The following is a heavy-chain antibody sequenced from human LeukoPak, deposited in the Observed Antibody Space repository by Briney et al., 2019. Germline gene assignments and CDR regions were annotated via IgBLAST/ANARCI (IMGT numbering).Heavy chain of an antibody. J-gene: IGHJ3*02. CDR2: IYSGGST. CDR3: ARDRRSGGSDAFDI. D-gene: IGHD3-16*01. Sequence: GGSLRLSCAASGFTVSSNYMSWVRQAPGKGLEWVSVIYSGGSTYYADSVKGRFTISRDNSKNTLYLQMNSLRAEDTAVYYCARDRRSGGSDAFDIWGQGTMVTVSS. V-gene: IGHV3-53*01. CDR1: GFTVSSNY.